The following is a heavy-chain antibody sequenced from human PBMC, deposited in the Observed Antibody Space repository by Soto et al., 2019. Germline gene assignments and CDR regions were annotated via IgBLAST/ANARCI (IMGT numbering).Heavy chain of an antibody. J-gene: IGHJ2*01. CDR3: ARVPRLLICFDLLPD. CDR2: IYCTGST. Sequence: PSETLSLTCTVSGGSISSYFWSWIRQPPGKGLEWIGYIYCTGSTNYNPSLKSRVTISVDTSKNQFSLKLSSVTAADTAVYYCARVPRLLICFDLLPDRGRGNLDT. D-gene: IGHD3-10*01. CDR1: GGSISSYF. V-gene: IGHV4-59*12.